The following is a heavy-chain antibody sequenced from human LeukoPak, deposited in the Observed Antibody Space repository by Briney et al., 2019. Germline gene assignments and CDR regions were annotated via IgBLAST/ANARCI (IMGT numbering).Heavy chain of an antibody. V-gene: IGHV4-39*01. CDR3: ARRLRGGGGYLNWFDP. CDR2: IYYSGST. Sequence: SETLSLTCTVSGGSISSSTYYWGWIRQPPGKGLEWIGSIYYSGSTYYNPSLKSRVTISVDTSKNQFSLKLTSVTAADTAVYYCARRLRGGGGYLNWFDPWGQGALVTVSS. D-gene: IGHD5-24*01. CDR1: GGSISSSTYY. J-gene: IGHJ5*02.